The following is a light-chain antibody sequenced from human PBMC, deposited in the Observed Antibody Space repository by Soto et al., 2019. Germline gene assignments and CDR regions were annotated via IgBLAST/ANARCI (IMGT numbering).Light chain of an antibody. CDR2: DAS. CDR3: QQFRCYPLT. CDR1: QSISSSY. V-gene: IGKV3-20*01. J-gene: IGKJ4*01. Sequence: ETVLTQCPGNLSLHQGERATLSCRASQSISSSYLAWYQQKPGQAPRLLIYDASSRATGIPDRFSGGGSGTDFTLTISRLEAEDFAVYYCQQFRCYPLTFGGVAKV.